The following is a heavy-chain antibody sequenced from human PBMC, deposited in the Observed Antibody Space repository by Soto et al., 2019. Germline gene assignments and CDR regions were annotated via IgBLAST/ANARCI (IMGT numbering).Heavy chain of an antibody. CDR3: AKPKYYYDSSHNYFDY. CDR2: ISYDGSNK. Sequence: VGSLRLSCADPGFTFSRYGMHWFRQAPVNGLEWVAFISYDGSNKYYADSVKGRFTISRDNSKNTLYLQMNSLRAEDTAVYYCAKPKYYYDSSHNYFDYWGQGTLVTVSS. J-gene: IGHJ4*02. CDR1: GFTFSRYG. D-gene: IGHD3-22*01. V-gene: IGHV3-30*18.